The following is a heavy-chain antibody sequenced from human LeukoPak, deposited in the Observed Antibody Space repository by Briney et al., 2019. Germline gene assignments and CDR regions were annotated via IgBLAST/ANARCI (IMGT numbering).Heavy chain of an antibody. CDR3: AKQVAAAGTNWFDP. J-gene: IGHJ5*02. D-gene: IGHD6-13*01. CDR2: ISYDGSNK. CDR1: GFTFSSYA. V-gene: IGHV3-30-3*02. Sequence: GGSLRPSCAASGFTFSSYAMHRVRQAPGKGLEWVAVISYDGSNKYYADSVKGRFTISRDNSKNTLYLQMNSLRAEDTAVYYCAKQVAAAGTNWFDPWGQGTLVTVSS.